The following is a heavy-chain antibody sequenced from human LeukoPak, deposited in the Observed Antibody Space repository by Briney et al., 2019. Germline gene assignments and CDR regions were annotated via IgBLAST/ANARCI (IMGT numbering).Heavy chain of an antibody. J-gene: IGHJ5*02. V-gene: IGHV7-4-1*02. CDR3: ARDFRRIAARPKADWFDP. Sequence: GASVKVSCKTSGYTFNSYGISWVRQAPGQGLEWMGWINTNTGNPTYAQGFTGRFVFSLDTSVSTAYLQISSLKAEDTAVYYFARDFRRIAARPKADWFDPWGQGTLVTVSS. CDR1: GYTFNSYG. CDR2: INTNTGNP. D-gene: IGHD6-6*01.